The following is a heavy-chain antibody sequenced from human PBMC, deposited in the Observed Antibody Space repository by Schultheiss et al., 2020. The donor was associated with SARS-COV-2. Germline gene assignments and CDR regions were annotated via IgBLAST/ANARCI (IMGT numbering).Heavy chain of an antibody. CDR2: IYYSGST. V-gene: IGHV4-38-2*01. CDR1: GYSISSGYY. D-gene: IGHD3-3*01. Sequence: SETLSLTCAVSGYSISSGYYWGWIRQPPGKGLEWIGYIYYSGSTNYNPSLKSRVTISVDTSKNQFSLKLSSVTAADTAVYYCARGNTDYDFWSGYRGSNWFDPWGQGTLVTVSS. J-gene: IGHJ5*02. CDR3: ARGNTDYDFWSGYRGSNWFDP.